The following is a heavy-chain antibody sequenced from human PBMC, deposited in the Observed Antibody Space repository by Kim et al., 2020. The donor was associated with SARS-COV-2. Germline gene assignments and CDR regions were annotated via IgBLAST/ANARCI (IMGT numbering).Heavy chain of an antibody. J-gene: IGHJ6*02. D-gene: IGHD4-4*01. CDR3: ARDTGGMDV. Sequence: NPLLKSRVTIGVDTSKNHCSLKLSSVTAADTAVYYCARDTGGMDVWGQGTTVTVSS. V-gene: IGHV4-59*01.